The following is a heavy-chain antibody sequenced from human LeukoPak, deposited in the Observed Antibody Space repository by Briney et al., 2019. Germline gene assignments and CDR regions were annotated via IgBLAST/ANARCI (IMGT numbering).Heavy chain of an antibody. CDR3: ARDPNGDYVGAFDI. Sequence: GGSLRLSCAASGFTFSSYWMHWVRQAPGKGLVWVSRINSDGFSITYADSVKGRFTISRDNSKNSLYLQMNRLRAGDAAVYYCARDPNGDYVGAFDILGQGTMVTVSS. J-gene: IGHJ3*02. CDR2: INSDGFSI. V-gene: IGHV3-74*01. CDR1: GFTFSSYW. D-gene: IGHD4-17*01.